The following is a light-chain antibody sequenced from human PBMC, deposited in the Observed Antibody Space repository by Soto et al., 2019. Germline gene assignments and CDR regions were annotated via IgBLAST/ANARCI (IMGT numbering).Light chain of an antibody. Sequence: QSALTQPASVSGSPGQSITISCTGTSSDIGAYNYVSWYQQHPGKAPKLMIYDVNIRPSGVSNRFSGSKSGNTASLTISGLQGEDEADYYCTSWTTSTTMIFGGGTQLTVL. V-gene: IGLV2-14*03. CDR1: SSDIGAYNY. CDR2: DVN. J-gene: IGLJ2*01. CDR3: TSWTTSTTMI.